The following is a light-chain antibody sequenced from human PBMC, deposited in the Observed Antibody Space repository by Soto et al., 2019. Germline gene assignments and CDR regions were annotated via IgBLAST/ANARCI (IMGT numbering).Light chain of an antibody. CDR2: KAS. Sequence: DIQMTQSPSTLSASVGDRVTITRRASQSISSWLAWYQQTPGKAPKILIYKASTLKSGVPSRFRGSGSGTEFTLTISRLQPDDFETYYCQHYNSSSEAFGQGTKVDIK. CDR3: QHYNSSSEA. V-gene: IGKV1-5*03. J-gene: IGKJ1*01. CDR1: QSISSW.